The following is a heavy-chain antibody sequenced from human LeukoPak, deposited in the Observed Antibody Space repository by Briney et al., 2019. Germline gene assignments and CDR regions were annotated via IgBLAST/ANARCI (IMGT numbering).Heavy chain of an antibody. J-gene: IGHJ4*02. CDR3: ARGFRGASFDY. CDR2: IHFSGST. CDR1: GGSTTSYY. D-gene: IGHD1-26*01. V-gene: IGHV4-59*12. Sequence: LETLSLTCSVSGGSTTSYYWSWIRQSPGKGLEWIGYIHFSGSTNYNPSLKSRVTISVDTSKNQFSLKLSSVTAADTAVYYCARGFRGASFDYWGQGTLVTVSS.